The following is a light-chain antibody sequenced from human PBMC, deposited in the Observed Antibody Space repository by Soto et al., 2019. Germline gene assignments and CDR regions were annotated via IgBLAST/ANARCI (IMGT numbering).Light chain of an antibody. J-gene: IGLJ3*02. CDR3: QSYDEGLSVRV. Sequence: QSVLTQPPSVSGALGQRVTISCTGSNSNIGAGYDVHWYRQLPGTAPKLLIYINNNRPSGVPDRFSGSKSGTSASLAITGLQAEDEADYYCQSYDEGLSVRVFGGGTKLTVL. CDR2: INN. CDR1: NSNIGAGYD. V-gene: IGLV1-40*01.